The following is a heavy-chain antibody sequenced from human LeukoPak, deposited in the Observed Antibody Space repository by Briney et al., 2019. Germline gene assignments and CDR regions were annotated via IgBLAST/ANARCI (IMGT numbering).Heavy chain of an antibody. CDR2: IRYDGSNK. CDR3: AKAKLASRVFDY. Sequence: PGXGLEWWACIRYDGSNKYYADSVKGRLTIYRENSKNSMYMKMNSLRAEDTAVYYCAKAKLASRVFDYWGQGTLVTVSS. V-gene: IGHV3-30*02. J-gene: IGHJ4*02. D-gene: IGHD4-23*01.